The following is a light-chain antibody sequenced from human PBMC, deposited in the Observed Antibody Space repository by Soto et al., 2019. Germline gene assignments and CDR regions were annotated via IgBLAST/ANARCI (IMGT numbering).Light chain of an antibody. J-gene: IGKJ4*01. V-gene: IGKV1-39*01. Sequence: IQSTQSPSSLFASVGDRVPITCRASQSISSYLNWYQQKPGKAPKLLIYAASSLQSGVPSRFSGIGSGTDFTLTISSLQPEDFATYYCQQSYSTPLAFGGGTKVDIK. CDR1: QSISSY. CDR2: AAS. CDR3: QQSYSTPLA.